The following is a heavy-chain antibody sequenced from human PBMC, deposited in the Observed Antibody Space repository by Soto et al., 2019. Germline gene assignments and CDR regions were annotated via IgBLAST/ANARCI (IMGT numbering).Heavy chain of an antibody. CDR3: AREASAVISLDY. Sequence: ASVKVSCKASGYIFTAYSMHWVRQAPGQGLEWVGWFNPNSGDTIYAQKFQGRVTLTRDTSISTAYMELYSLRSDDTAVYYCAREASAVISLDYWGQGTRVTVSS. CDR1: GYIFTAYS. V-gene: IGHV1-2*02. CDR2: FNPNSGDT. D-gene: IGHD6-19*01. J-gene: IGHJ4*02.